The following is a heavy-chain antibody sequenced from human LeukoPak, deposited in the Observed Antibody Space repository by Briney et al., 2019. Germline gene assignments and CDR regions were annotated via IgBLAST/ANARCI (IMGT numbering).Heavy chain of an antibody. CDR1: GFTFTNNW. V-gene: IGHV3-7*01. J-gene: IGHJ4*02. Sequence: GGSLRLSCAASGFTFTNNWMSWVRQAPGKGPEWVANIKSDGSEKYYVDSVEGRFTISRDNARNTVSLQMESLRGEDTAVYYCVRALGSPTADHWGQGTLVTVSS. CDR2: IKSDGSEK. CDR3: VRALGSPTADH. D-gene: IGHD3-16*01.